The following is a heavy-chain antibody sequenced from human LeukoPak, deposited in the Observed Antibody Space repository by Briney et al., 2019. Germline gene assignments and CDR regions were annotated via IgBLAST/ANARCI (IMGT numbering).Heavy chain of an antibody. D-gene: IGHD3-22*01. CDR2: ISWNSGSI. Sequence: GGSLRLSCAASGFTFDDYAMHWVRHAPGKGLEWVSGISWNSGSIGYADSVKGRFTISRDNSKNTLYLQMNSLRAEDTAVYYCARDPANYYDSSGYFDYWGQGTLVTVSS. J-gene: IGHJ4*02. V-gene: IGHV3-9*01. CDR3: ARDPANYYDSSGYFDY. CDR1: GFTFDDYA.